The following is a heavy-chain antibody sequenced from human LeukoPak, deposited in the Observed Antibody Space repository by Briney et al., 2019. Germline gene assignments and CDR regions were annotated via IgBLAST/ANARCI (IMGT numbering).Heavy chain of an antibody. CDR3: ARAPGDFERWFDP. V-gene: IGHV4-38-2*02. D-gene: IGHD3-3*01. CDR2: IYHSGST. Sequence: PSETLSLTCTVSGYSISSGYYWGWIRQPPGKGLEWIGSIYHSGSTYYNPSLKSRVTISVDTSKNQFSLKLSSMTAADTAVYYCARAPGDFERWFDPWGQGTLVTVSS. CDR1: GYSISSGYY. J-gene: IGHJ5*02.